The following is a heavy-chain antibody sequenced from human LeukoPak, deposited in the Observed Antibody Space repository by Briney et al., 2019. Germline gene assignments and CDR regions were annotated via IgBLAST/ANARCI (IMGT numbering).Heavy chain of an antibody. CDR3: VRVADCGGGIRYSPFDY. CDR1: GFTFSDHH. J-gene: IGHJ4*02. V-gene: IGHV3-72*01. Sequence: GGSLRLSCAASGFTFSDHHMDWVRQAPGQGLEWVGRTRNKANSYTTEYAASVKGRFTISRDESKNSMYLQMNSLKTDDTAVYYCVRVADCGGGIRYSPFDYWGQGTLVTVSS. D-gene: IGHD2-15*01. CDR2: TRNKANSYTT.